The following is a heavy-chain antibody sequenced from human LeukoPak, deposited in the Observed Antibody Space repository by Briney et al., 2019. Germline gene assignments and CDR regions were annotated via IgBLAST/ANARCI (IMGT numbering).Heavy chain of an antibody. V-gene: IGHV4-4*07. CDR1: GGSISSYY. J-gene: IGHJ5*02. Sequence: PSETLSLTCTVSGGSISSYYWSWIRQPAGKGLEWIGRIYTSGSTNYNPSLKSRVTISVDTSKNQFSLKLSSVTAADTAVYYCARGVVVPAAKDNWFDPWGQGTLVTVSS. D-gene: IGHD2-2*01. CDR3: ARGVVVPAAKDNWFDP. CDR2: IYTSGST.